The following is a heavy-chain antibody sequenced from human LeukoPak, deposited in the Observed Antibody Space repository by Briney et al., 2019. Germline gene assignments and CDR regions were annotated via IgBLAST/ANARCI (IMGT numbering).Heavy chain of an antibody. V-gene: IGHV3-53*01. CDR1: GFTVSSNY. Sequence: PGGSLRLSCAASGFTVSSNYMSWVRQAPGKGLERGSVIYSGGSTYYTDSVQGRVTISTDNSNNTLYLQMNSLTAEDTDVYYCARGSVDSSGYWYYFDYWGQGTLVTVSS. J-gene: IGHJ4*02. CDR3: ARGSVDSSGYWYYFDY. CDR2: IYSGGST. D-gene: IGHD3-22*01.